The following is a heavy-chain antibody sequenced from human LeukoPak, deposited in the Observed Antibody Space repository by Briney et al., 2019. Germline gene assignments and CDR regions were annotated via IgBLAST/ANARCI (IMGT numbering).Heavy chain of an antibody. Sequence: GGSLRLSCAASGFTFSSYWMTWVRQAPGRGLEWVANIKQDGSEKYYVDSVKGRFTISRDNANNSPYLQMHSLRGEDTAVYYCARGFRGANWFDPWGQGTLVTVSS. CDR2: IKQDGSEK. D-gene: IGHD3-10*01. CDR1: GFTFSSYW. CDR3: ARGFRGANWFDP. J-gene: IGHJ5*02. V-gene: IGHV3-7*04.